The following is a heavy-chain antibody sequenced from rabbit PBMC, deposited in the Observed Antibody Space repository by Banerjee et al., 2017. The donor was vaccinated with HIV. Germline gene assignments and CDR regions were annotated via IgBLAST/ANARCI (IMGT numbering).Heavy chain of an antibody. V-gene: IGHV1S45*01. D-gene: IGHD6-1*01. CDR1: GFSFSSSYW. CDR3: ARNAGVGGYTYAPV. J-gene: IGHJ4*01. CDR2: IYVGSSGST. Sequence: QEQLEESGGGLVKPGASLTLTCKASGFSFSSSYWICWVRQAPGKGLEWIACIYVGSSGSTYYSTWAKGRFTISKTSSTTVTLQMTSLTAADTATYFCARNAGVGGYTYAPVWGPGTLVTVS.